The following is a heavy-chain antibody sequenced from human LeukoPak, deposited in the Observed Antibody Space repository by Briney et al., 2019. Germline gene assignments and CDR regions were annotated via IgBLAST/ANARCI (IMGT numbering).Heavy chain of an antibody. Sequence: GGSLRLSCAASGFTFSSYGMHWVRQAPGKGLEWVAVISYDGSNKYYADSVKGRFTISRDNSKNTLYLQMNSLRAEDTAGYYCAKDGGYSYGPGGYWGQGTLVTVSS. CDR1: GFTFSSYG. D-gene: IGHD5-18*01. J-gene: IGHJ4*02. CDR2: ISYDGSNK. CDR3: AKDGGYSYGPGGY. V-gene: IGHV3-30*18.